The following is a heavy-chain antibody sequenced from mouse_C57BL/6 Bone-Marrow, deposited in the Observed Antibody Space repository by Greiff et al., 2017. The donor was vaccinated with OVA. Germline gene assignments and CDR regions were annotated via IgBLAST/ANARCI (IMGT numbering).Heavy chain of an antibody. V-gene: IGHV1-81*01. CDR1: GYTFTSYG. J-gene: IGHJ1*03. Sequence: VQLQESGAELARPGASVKLSCKASGYTFTSYGISWVKQRTGQGLEWIGEIYPRSGNTYSNEKFKGKATLTADKSSSTAYMELRSLTSEDSAVYFCAREGGSWYFDVWGTGTTVTVSS. CDR3: AREGGSWYFDV. D-gene: IGHD1-1*01. CDR2: IYPRSGNT.